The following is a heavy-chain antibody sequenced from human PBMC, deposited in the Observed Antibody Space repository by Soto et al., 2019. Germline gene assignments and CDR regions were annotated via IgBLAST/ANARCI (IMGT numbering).Heavy chain of an antibody. J-gene: IGHJ4*02. V-gene: IGHV4-39*01. CDR3: ARNVSVSGFEYYFDH. CDR2: IDYSGST. D-gene: IGHD5-12*01. Sequence: QLHMQESGPGPVKPSETLSLTCTVSGDSISSSGYYWAWIRQPPGKGLEWIGNIDYSGSTYYNPSLKSRVAFSVDTSKNQFSLKVTSVTAAHTAVYYCARNVSVSGFEYYFDHWGQGTMVTVSS. CDR1: GDSISSSGYY.